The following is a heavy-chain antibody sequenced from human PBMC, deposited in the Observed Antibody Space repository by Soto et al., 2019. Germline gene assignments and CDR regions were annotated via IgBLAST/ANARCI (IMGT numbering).Heavy chain of an antibody. CDR1: GGSISSSSYY. CDR2: IYYSGST. CDR3: ARQGTPLDYYDSSGPFDY. J-gene: IGHJ4*02. Sequence: PSETLSLTCTVSGGSISSSSYYWGWIRQPPGKGLEWIGSIYYSGSTYYNPSLKSRVTISVDTSKNQFSLKLSPVTAADTAVYYCARQGTPLDYYDSSGPFDYWGQGTLVTVSS. D-gene: IGHD3-22*01. V-gene: IGHV4-39*01.